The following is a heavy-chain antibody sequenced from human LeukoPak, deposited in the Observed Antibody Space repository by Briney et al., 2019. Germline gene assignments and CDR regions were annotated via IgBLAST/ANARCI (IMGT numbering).Heavy chain of an antibody. J-gene: IGHJ1*01. Sequence: GGSLRLSCAASGFTFCSYGMSWVRQAPGKGLEWVSFITPNADKTSYADSVEGRFTISRDNPRNTLYMQMNSLRDEDTALYYCAIMHGYYDGSGYWVQWGQGTLVTVSS. CDR3: AIMHGYYDGSGYWVQ. V-gene: IGHV3-23*01. CDR2: ITPNADKT. CDR1: GFTFCSYG. D-gene: IGHD3-22*01.